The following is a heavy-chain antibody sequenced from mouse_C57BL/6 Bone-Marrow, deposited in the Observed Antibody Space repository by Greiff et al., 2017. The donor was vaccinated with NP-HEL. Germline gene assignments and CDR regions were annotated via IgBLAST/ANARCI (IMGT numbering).Heavy chain of an antibody. Sequence: EVQLVESGGGLVKPGGSLKLSCAASGFTFSSYAMSWVRQTPEKRLEWVATISDGGSYTYYPDNVKGRFTISRDNAKNNLYLQMSHLKSEDTAMYYCAREGLLRPFYAMDYWGQGTSVTVSS. D-gene: IGHD1-2*01. CDR2: ISDGGSYT. CDR3: AREGLLRPFYAMDY. CDR1: GFTFSSYA. V-gene: IGHV5-4*01. J-gene: IGHJ4*01.